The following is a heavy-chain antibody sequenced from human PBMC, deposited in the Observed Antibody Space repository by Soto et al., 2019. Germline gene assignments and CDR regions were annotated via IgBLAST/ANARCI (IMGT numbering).Heavy chain of an antibody. V-gene: IGHV3-30-3*01. J-gene: IGHJ4*02. Sequence: QVQLVESEGGVVQPGRSLRLSRSASGFTFSSYAMDRVMRARGKGLEWVAVISYDGSNKYYADSVKGRFTISRDNSKNTLYLQMNRLRAEDTAVSYCASGGPWYSSSSSGDYWGQGTLVTVSS. CDR1: GFTFSSYA. CDR2: ISYDGSNK. D-gene: IGHD6-6*01. CDR3: ASGGPWYSSSSSGDY.